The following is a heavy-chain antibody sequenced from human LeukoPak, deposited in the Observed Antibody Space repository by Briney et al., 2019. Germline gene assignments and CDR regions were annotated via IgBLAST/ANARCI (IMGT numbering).Heavy chain of an antibody. CDR1: GGSISSSNW. V-gene: IGHV4-4*02. D-gene: IGHD4-17*01. CDR3: ARFEDGDSNPFDY. CDR2: IYHSGST. J-gene: IGHJ4*02. Sequence: SETLSLTCAVSGGSISSSNWWSWVRQPPGKGLEWIGEIYHSGSTNYNPSLQSRVTISVDKSKNQFSLKLSSVTAADTAVYYCARFEDGDSNPFDYWGQGTLVTVSS.